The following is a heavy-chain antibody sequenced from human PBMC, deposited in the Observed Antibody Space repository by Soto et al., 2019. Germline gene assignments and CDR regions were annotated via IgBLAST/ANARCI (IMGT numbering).Heavy chain of an antibody. D-gene: IGHD2-15*01. CDR2: ISYDGSNK. V-gene: IGHV3-30*18. J-gene: IGHJ4*02. CDR1: GFTFSSYG. Sequence: QVQLVESGGGVVQPGRSLRLSCAASGFTFSSYGMHWVRQAPGKGLEWVAVISYDGSNKYYADSVKGRFTISRDNSKNTMYLQMNSLRAEDRAVYYCAKDRYCSGGSCEMIDYWGQGTLVTVSS. CDR3: AKDRYCSGGSCEMIDY.